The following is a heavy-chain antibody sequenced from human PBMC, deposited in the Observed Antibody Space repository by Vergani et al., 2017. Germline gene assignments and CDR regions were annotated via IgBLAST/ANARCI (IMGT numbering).Heavy chain of an antibody. CDR2: MNPNSGNT. CDR1: GYTFTSYD. J-gene: IGHJ6*02. D-gene: IGHD4-17*01. V-gene: IGHV1-8*01. CDR3: VADYGEPGYYGMDV. Sequence: QVQLVQSGAEVKKPGASVKVSCKASGYTFTSYDINWVRQATGQGLEWMGWMNPNSGNTGYAQKFQGRVTMTRNTSISTAYMELSSLRSEDTAVYYCVADYGEPGYYGMDVWGQGTTVTVSS.